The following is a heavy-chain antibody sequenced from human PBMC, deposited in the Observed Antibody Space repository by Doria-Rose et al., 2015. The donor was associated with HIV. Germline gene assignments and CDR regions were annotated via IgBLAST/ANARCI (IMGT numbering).Heavy chain of an antibody. V-gene: IGHV3-30*04. Sequence: QVQLVQSGGGVVQPGRSLRLSCAASGFTFSTYTIHWVRQAPGKGLEWVALMSYDGSHKYYVDSVKGRFTISRDDAKNSLYLQMNSLRAEDTALYYCARDGLPVAGAYYYYYMDVWGKGTTVAVSS. CDR3: ARDGLPVAGAYYYYYMDV. D-gene: IGHD6-19*01. CDR1: GFTFSTYT. J-gene: IGHJ6*03. CDR2: MSYDGSHK.